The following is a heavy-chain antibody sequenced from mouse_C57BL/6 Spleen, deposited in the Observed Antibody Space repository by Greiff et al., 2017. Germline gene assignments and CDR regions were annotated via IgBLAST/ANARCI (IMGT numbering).Heavy chain of an antibody. Sequence: VQLQQPGAELVMPGASVKLSCKASGYTFTSYSMHWVNQRPGQGLEWIGEIVHSDSYTNYNQKFKGKSTLTVDTSYTTAYMQLSSLTSEDSAVYYCASYGSSFYYFDYWGQGTTLTVSS. D-gene: IGHD1-1*01. V-gene: IGHV1-69*01. CDR2: IVHSDSYT. CDR1: GYTFTSYS. CDR3: ASYGSSFYYFDY. J-gene: IGHJ2*01.